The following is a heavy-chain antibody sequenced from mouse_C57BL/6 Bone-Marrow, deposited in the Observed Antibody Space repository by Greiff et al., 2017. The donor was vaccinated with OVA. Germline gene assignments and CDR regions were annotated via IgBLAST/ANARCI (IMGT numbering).Heavy chain of an antibody. CDR1: GYTFTSYD. V-gene: IGHV1-85*01. D-gene: IGHD1-1*01. CDR3: ARGYYGSSFYWYFDV. J-gene: IGHJ1*03. CDR2: IYPRDGST. Sequence: QVQLKESGPELVKPGASVKLSCKASGYTFTSYDINWVKQRPGQGLEWIGWIYPRDGSTKYNEKFKGKGTLTVDTSSSTAYMELHSLTSEDSAVYVCARGYYGSSFYWYFDVWGTGTTVTVSS.